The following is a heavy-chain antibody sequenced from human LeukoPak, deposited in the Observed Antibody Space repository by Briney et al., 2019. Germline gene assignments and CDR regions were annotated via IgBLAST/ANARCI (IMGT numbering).Heavy chain of an antibody. CDR3: ARHGLRSGNDLFVGYFDL. CDR2: IYYSGST. Sequence: SETLSLTCTVSGGSISSYYWSWIRQPPGKGLEWIGYIYYSGSTNYNPSLKSRVTISVDTSENQFSLKLTSVTAADTAVYYCARHGLRSGNDLFVGYFDLWGPGALVTVSS. CDR1: GGSISSYY. D-gene: IGHD5-12*01. J-gene: IGHJ2*01. V-gene: IGHV4-59*08.